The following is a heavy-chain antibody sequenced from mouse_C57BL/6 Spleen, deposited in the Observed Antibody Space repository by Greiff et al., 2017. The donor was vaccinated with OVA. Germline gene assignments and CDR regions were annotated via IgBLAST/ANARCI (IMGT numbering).Heavy chain of an antibody. J-gene: IGHJ3*01. CDR2: ISYDGSN. V-gene: IGHV3-6*01. D-gene: IGHD3-2*02. Sequence: DVQLQESGPGLVKPSQSLSLTCSVTGYSITSGYYWNWIRQFPGNKLEWMGYISYDGSNNYNPSLKNRISITRDTSKNQFFLKLNSVTTEDTATYYCARLPQGFAYWGQGTLVTVSA. CDR1: GYSITSGYY. CDR3: ARLPQGFAY.